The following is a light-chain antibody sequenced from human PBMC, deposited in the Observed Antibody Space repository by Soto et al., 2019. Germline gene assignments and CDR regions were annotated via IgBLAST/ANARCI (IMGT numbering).Light chain of an antibody. CDR1: SSNIGRNF. Sequence: QSVLPQPPSASGTPGQRVTISCSGSSSNIGRNFVYWYQQLPGTSPKLLIYKNNQRPSGVPDRFSGSKAGPAASLAISGLRSEYEAAYSCSTWDASLSAWVFGGGTKLTV. CDR2: KNN. J-gene: IGLJ3*02. CDR3: STWDASLSAWV. V-gene: IGLV1-47*01.